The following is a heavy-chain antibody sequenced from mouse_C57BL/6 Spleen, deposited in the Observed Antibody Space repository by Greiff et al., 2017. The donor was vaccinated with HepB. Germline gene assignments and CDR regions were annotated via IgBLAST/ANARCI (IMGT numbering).Heavy chain of an antibody. J-gene: IGHJ4*01. CDR2: IRNKANGYTT. CDR1: GFTFTDYY. Sequence: DVKLVESGGGLVQPGGSLSLSCAASGFTFTDYYMSWVRQPPGKALEWLGFIRNKANGYTTEYSASVKGRFTISRDNSQSILYLQMNALRAEDSATYYCARYGTGTGYAMDYWGQGTSVTVSS. V-gene: IGHV7-3*01. D-gene: IGHD4-1*01. CDR3: ARYGTGTGYAMDY.